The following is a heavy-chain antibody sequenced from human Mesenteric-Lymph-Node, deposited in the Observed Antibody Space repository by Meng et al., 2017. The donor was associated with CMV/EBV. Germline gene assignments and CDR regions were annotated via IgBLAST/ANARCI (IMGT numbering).Heavy chain of an antibody. CDR1: SLRTSGVG. CDR3: AHSTGYSSSWSQRDFDY. J-gene: IGHJ4*02. CDR2: IYWDEDK. V-gene: IGHV2-5*02. Sequence: SLRTSGVGVGWIRQPPGKALEWLALIYWDEDKRYSPSLKSRLTITKDTSKNQVVHTMTNMDPVDTATYYCAHSTGYSSSWSQRDFDYWGQGTLVTVSS. D-gene: IGHD6-13*01.